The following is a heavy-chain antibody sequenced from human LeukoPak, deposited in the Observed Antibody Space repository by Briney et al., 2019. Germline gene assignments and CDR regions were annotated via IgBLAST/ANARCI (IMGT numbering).Heavy chain of an antibody. Sequence: GASVKVSCKASGYTFTSYGISWVRQAPGQGLEWMGGIIPIFGTANYAQKFQGRVTITADKSTSTAYMELSSLRSEDTAVYYCARDAVGATRYYYYYYMDVWGKGTTVTVSS. J-gene: IGHJ6*03. V-gene: IGHV1-69*06. CDR3: ARDAVGATRYYYYYYMDV. D-gene: IGHD1-26*01. CDR1: GYTFTSYG. CDR2: IIPIFGTA.